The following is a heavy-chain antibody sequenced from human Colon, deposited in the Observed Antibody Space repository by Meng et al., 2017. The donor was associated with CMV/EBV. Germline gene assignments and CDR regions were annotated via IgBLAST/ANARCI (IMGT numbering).Heavy chain of an antibody. V-gene: IGHV3-48*04. Sequence: GGSLRLSCAASGFTFSNFWMSWVRQAPGKGLEWVSYISSSGSIIYYADSVKGRFTISRDNAKNSLYVQMNSLRAEDTAVYYCAKDFDRVMEQYYGMDVWGQRTTVTVSS. CDR3: AKDFDRVMEQYYGMDV. D-gene: IGHD2-21*01. CDR2: ISSSGSII. CDR1: GFTFSNFW. J-gene: IGHJ6*02.